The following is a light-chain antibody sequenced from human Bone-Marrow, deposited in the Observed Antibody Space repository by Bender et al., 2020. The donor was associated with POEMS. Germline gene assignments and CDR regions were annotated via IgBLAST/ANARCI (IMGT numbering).Light chain of an antibody. CDR2: KDN. J-gene: IGLJ3*02. V-gene: IGLV3-25*03. CDR1: ALPKHY. CDR3: QSTDSSGFYVV. Sequence: AARINCSGDALPKHYAYWYQQKPGQAPVLLIYKDNERPSGIPERFSGSSSGTIVTLTITGVQAEDEAKYYCQSTDSSGFYVVFGGGTQLTVL.